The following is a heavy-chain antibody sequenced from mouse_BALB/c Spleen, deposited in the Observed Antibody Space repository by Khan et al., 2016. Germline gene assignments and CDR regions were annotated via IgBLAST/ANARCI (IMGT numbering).Heavy chain of an antibody. V-gene: IGHV14-3*02. D-gene: IGHD2-4*01. CDR2: IDPANDNT. J-gene: IGHJ3*01. CDR1: GFNFKDTY. CDR3: ARSYYDSWFVY. Sequence: VQLKQSGAELVKPGASVKLSCTASGFNFKDTYMHWMIQRPEQGLEWIGWIDPANDNTKYDPKFQGKATLTADTSSNTAYLQLSSLTSEDAAVYYCARSYYDSWFVYWGQGTLVTVSA.